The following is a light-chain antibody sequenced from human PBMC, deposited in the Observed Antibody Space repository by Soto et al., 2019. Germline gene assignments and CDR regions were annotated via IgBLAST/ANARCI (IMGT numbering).Light chain of an antibody. CDR3: SLDTSTSSYV. V-gene: IGLV2-14*03. CDR2: ELS. Sequence: QSVPTQPASVSGSPGQPITVSCTGTSSDVGGCNSASWYQQHPGKPPKLIIHELSNRPSALSDRFSVSKSGNTASLTISGLQAEDEADYDCSLDTSTSSYVFAAGTKVTVL. CDR1: SSDVGGCNS. J-gene: IGLJ1*01.